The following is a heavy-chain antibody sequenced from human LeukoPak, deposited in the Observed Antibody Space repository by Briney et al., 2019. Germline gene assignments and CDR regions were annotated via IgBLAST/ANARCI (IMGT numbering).Heavy chain of an antibody. D-gene: IGHD3-9*01. CDR3: ARDHDWAFDL. J-gene: IGHJ4*02. CDR1: GFTFSDYH. CDR2: INHNAEMI. Sequence: GGSLRLSCAASGFTFSDYHMSWIRQAPGKGLEWIAYINHNAEMIFYPDFVKGRFTISRDNAKNSLYLQMNALRYEDTAIYYCARDHDWAFDLWGQGTLVTVSS. V-gene: IGHV3-11*04.